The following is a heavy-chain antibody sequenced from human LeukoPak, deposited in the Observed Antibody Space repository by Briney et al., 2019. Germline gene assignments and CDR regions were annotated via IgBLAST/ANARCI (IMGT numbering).Heavy chain of an antibody. V-gene: IGHV4-59*01. D-gene: IGHD2-2*01. Sequence: SETLSLTCTVSGGSISSYYWSWIRQPPGKGLEWIGYIYYSRSTNYNPSLKSRVTISVDTSKNQFSLKLSSVTAADTAVYYCARGASGYCSSTSCLDFDYWGQGTLVTVSS. J-gene: IGHJ4*02. CDR3: ARGASGYCSSTSCLDFDY. CDR2: IYYSRST. CDR1: GGSISSYY.